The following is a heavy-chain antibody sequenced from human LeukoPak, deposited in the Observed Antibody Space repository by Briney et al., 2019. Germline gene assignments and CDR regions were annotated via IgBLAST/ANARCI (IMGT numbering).Heavy chain of an antibody. CDR1: GGSFSGCY. V-gene: IGHV4-34*01. CDR2: INHSGST. J-gene: IGHJ4*02. D-gene: IGHD6-19*01. CDR3: AGVNSSSGWYSLDY. Sequence: SETLSLTCAVYGGSFSGCYWSWIRQPPGKGLEWIGEINHSGSTNYNPSLKSRVTISVDTSKNQFSLKLSSVTAADTAVYYCAGVNSSSGWYSLDYWGQGTLVTVSS.